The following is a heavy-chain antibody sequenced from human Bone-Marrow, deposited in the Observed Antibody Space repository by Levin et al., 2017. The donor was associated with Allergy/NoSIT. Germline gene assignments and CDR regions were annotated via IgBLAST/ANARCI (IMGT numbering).Heavy chain of an antibody. D-gene: IGHD2-2*01. CDR3: ARHFGTTRCVGEVCFDY. CDR1: GYGFTSYC. J-gene: IGHJ4*02. V-gene: IGHV5-10-1*01. Sequence: KVSCKGSGYGFTSYCISWVRQLPGKGLEWMGRIDPLDSSTKYSPSFEGHVTISIDKSLNSVYLEWSSLQAEDTAIYYCARHFGTTRCVGEVCFDYWGQGALVTVSS. CDR2: IDPLDSST.